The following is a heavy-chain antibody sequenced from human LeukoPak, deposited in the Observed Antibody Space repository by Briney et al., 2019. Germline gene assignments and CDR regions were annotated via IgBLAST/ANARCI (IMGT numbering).Heavy chain of an antibody. V-gene: IGHV1-2*02. J-gene: IGHJ4*02. CDR1: GYTFTGYY. CDR3: TRGSQNCASASCYNF. Sequence: GASVKVSCKASGYTFTGYYMHWVRQAPGQGLEWMGWINPNNGGTGYAQKFQGRVTMTRDTSISTAYMELGSPTSEDTAVYYCTRGSQNCASASCYNFWGQGTLVTVSS. CDR2: INPNNGGT. D-gene: IGHD2-2*02.